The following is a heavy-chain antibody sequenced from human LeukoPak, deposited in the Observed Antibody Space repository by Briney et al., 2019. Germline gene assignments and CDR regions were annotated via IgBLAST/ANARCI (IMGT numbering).Heavy chain of an antibody. CDR1: GGSFSGYY. J-gene: IGHJ4*02. Sequence: SETLSLTCAVYGGSFSGYYWSWIRQPPGKGLEWIGEINHSGSTNYNPSLKSRVTISVDTSKNQFSLKLSSVTAADTAVYYCARDRSYYYDSSGYYVDYWGQGTLVTVSS. CDR3: ARDRSYYYDSSGYYVDY. D-gene: IGHD3-22*01. V-gene: IGHV4-34*01. CDR2: INHSGST.